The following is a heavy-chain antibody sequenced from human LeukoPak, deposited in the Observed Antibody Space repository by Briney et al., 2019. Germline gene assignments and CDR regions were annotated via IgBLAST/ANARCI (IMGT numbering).Heavy chain of an antibody. CDR3: TRLGRDTEDY. CDR2: IGSKANSYAT. D-gene: IGHD5-18*01. J-gene: IGHJ4*02. CDR1: GFTFSGSA. Sequence: GGSLRLSCAASGFTFSGSAMHWVRQASGKGLEWVGRIGSKANSYATAYAASVKGRFTISRDDSKNTAYLQMNSLKTEDTAVYYCTRLGRDTEDYWGQGTLVTVSS. V-gene: IGHV3-73*01.